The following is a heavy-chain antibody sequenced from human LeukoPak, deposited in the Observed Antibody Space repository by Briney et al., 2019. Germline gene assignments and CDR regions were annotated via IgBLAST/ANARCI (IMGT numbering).Heavy chain of an antibody. Sequence: ASVKVSCKASGFTFTGYHIHWVRQAPGQGLEWMGIINPSGGSTSYAQKFQGRVTMTRDTSTSTVYMELSSLRSEDTAVYYCARFTMVRGTSSGMDVWGQGTTVTVSS. V-gene: IGHV1-46*01. CDR1: GFTFTGYH. D-gene: IGHD3-10*01. J-gene: IGHJ6*02. CDR3: ARFTMVRGTSSGMDV. CDR2: INPSGGST.